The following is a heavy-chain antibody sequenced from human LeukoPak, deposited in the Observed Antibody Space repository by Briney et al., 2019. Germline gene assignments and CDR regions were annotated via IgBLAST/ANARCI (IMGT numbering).Heavy chain of an antibody. J-gene: IGHJ3*02. Sequence: GGSLRLSCAASGFTFSSYWMSWVRQAPGKGLEWVANIKQDGSEKYYVDSVKGRFTISRDNAKNSLYLQMNSLRAEDTAVYYCARVNWNFYHDAFDIWGQGTMVTVSS. CDR1: GFTFSSYW. V-gene: IGHV3-7*01. CDR2: IKQDGSEK. D-gene: IGHD1-7*01. CDR3: ARVNWNFYHDAFDI.